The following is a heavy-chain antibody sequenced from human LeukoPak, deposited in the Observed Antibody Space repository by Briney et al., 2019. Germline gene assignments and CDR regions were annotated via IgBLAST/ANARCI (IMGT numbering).Heavy chain of an antibody. J-gene: IGHJ4*02. V-gene: IGHV1-18*01. Sequence: ASVKVSCKASGYTFTSYGISWVRQAPGQGLEWMGWISAYNGNTNYAQKLQGRVTMTTDTSTRTAYMELRSLRSDDTAVYYCARDYYDSSGYYSLSYFDYWGQGTLVTVSS. CDR1: GYTFTSYG. D-gene: IGHD3-22*01. CDR3: ARDYYDSSGYYSLSYFDY. CDR2: ISAYNGNT.